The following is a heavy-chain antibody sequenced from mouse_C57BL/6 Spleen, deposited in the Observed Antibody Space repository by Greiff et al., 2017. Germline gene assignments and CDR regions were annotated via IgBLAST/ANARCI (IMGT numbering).Heavy chain of an antibody. CDR3: AREHTVVATDYAMDY. CDR2: IYPGSGNT. CDR1: GYTFTDYY. V-gene: IGHV1-76*01. Sequence: VQLQQSGAELARPGASVKLSCKASGYTFTDYYINWVKQRPGQGLEWIARIYPGSGNTYYNEKFKGKATLTAEKSSSTAYMQLSSLTSEDSAVYFCAREHTVVATDYAMDYWGQGTSVTVSS. D-gene: IGHD1-1*01. J-gene: IGHJ4*01.